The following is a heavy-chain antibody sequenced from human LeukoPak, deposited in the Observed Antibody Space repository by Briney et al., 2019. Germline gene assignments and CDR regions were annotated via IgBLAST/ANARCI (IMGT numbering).Heavy chain of an antibody. J-gene: IGHJ4*02. Sequence: PSETLSLTCTVSGDFLSSGDYYWGWVRQSPGKELTWIWSIYYSGSSFYNASFESRVTMYVATYKNQFSMNLRSVAAADTAVYYCARLCQVTTCANFEYWGKGILVTVSS. CDR1: GDFLSSGDYY. CDR3: ARLCQVTTCANFEY. CDR2: IYYSGSS. V-gene: IGHV4-39*01. D-gene: IGHD4-17*01.